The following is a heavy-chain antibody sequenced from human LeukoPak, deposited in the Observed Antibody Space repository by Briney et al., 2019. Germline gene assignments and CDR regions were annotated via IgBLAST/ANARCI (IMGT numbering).Heavy chain of an antibody. CDR3: AKPHAAAAGPFDP. CDR2: IQYDDSEK. Sequence: GGSLRLSCAASAFTFTFSTSGMHWVRQAPGKGLEWVAFIQYDDSEKYYADSVRGRCTISRDNSKNTVYLQMNSLRAEDTAVYYCAKPHAAAAGPFDPWGQGTLVTVSS. V-gene: IGHV3-30*02. D-gene: IGHD6-13*01. CDR1: AFTFTFSTSG. J-gene: IGHJ5*02.